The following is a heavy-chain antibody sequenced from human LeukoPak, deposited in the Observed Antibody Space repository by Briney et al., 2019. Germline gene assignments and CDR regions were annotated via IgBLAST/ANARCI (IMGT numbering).Heavy chain of an antibody. D-gene: IGHD6-13*01. CDR1: GFTFSSYS. V-gene: IGHV3-21*01. Sequence: PGGSLRLSCAASGFTFSSYSMNWVRQAPGKGLEWVSSISSSSSYIYYADSVKGRFTISRDNAKNSLYLQMNSLRAEDTAVYYCAREVRQQLVMVDYWGQGTLVTVSS. J-gene: IGHJ4*02. CDR2: ISSSSSYI. CDR3: AREVRQQLVMVDY.